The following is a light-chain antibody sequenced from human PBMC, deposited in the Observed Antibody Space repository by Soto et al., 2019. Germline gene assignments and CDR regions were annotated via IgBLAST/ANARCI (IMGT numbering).Light chain of an antibody. CDR2: EVS. Sequence: QSALTQPPSASGSPGQSVTISCTGTSSDVGGYNYVSWYQQHPGKAPKLMIYEVSRQPSGVPDRFSGSTSGNTASLTVSGLQAEEEADYYCSSYAASNNVLFGGGTKLTVL. CDR3: SSYAASNNVL. CDR1: SSDVGGYNY. V-gene: IGLV2-8*01. J-gene: IGLJ2*01.